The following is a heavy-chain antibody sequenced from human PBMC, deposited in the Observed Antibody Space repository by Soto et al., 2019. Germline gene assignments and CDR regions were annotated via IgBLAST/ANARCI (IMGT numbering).Heavy chain of an antibody. CDR1: GGSVSSGSYY. CDR2: IYYSGST. J-gene: IGHJ6*02. CDR3: AREVGGNSGYYYYYGMDV. V-gene: IGHV4-61*01. Sequence: ETLSLTCTVTGGSVSSGSYYWSWIRQPPGKGLEWIGYIYYSGSTNYNPSLKSRVTISVDTSKNQFSLKLSSVTAADTAVYYCAREVGGNSGYYYYYGMDVWGQGTTVTVSS. D-gene: IGHD2-21*02.